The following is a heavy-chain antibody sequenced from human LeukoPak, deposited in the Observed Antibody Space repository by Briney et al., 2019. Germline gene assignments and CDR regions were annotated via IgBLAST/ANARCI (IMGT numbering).Heavy chain of an antibody. J-gene: IGHJ4*02. CDR3: ARNTETAIPLPYYFDY. D-gene: IGHD2-21*02. CDR1: GYTFTSYA. CDR2: INTGNGNT. Sequence: ASVKVSCKASGYTFTSYAMHWVRQAPGQRLECMGWINTGNGNTKYSQKFQGRVTVTRDTSASTAYMDLSSLRSEDTAVYYCARNTETAIPLPYYFDYWGQGTLVTVSS. V-gene: IGHV1-3*04.